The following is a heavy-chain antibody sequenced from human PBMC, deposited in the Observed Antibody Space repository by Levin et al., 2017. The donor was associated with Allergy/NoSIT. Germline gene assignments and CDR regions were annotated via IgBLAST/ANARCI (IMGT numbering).Heavy chain of an antibody. D-gene: IGHD6-6*01. CDR3: ARERSIYSSSSGILPY. J-gene: IGHJ4*02. Sequence: ASVKVSCQASGYTFTSYTITWVRQAPGQGLEWMGWISVYNGNTKYTQRLQGRVTMTTDTSTSTAYMELRNLRSDDTAVYYCARERSIYSSSSGILPYWGQGTLVSVSS. V-gene: IGHV1-18*01. CDR1: GYTFTSYT. CDR2: ISVYNGNT.